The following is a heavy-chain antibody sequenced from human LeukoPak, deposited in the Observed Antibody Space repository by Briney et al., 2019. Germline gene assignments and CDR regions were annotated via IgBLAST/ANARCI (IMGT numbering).Heavy chain of an antibody. CDR1: GFTFNSYA. V-gene: IGHV3-64D*06. J-gene: IGHJ4*02. CDR2: ISSNGGTT. CDR3: VKALSSTVTTKTKLDY. D-gene: IGHD4-17*01. Sequence: GGSLRLSCSASGFTFNSYAMHWVRPAPGKGLEYVSAISSNGGTTYHADSVKGRFTISRDNSQNTLYLQMSSLRDEDTAVYYCVKALSSTVTTKTKLDYWGQGTLVTVSS.